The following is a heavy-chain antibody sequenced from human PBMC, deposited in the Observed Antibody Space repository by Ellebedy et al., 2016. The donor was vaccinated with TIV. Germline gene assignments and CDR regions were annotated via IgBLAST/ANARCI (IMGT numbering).Heavy chain of an antibody. Sequence: ASVKVSCKASGYSFTSYGISWVRQAPGQGLEWMGWISEYNANTKYAQKLQGRVTMTTDTSTSTAYMELRSLRSDDTAVYYCARRPATVADFDYWGQGTLVTVSS. V-gene: IGHV1-18*04. J-gene: IGHJ4*02. CDR2: ISEYNANT. D-gene: IGHD4-23*01. CDR1: GYSFTSYG. CDR3: ARRPATVADFDY.